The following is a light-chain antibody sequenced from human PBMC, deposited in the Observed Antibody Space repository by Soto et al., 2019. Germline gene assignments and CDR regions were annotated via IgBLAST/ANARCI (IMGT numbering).Light chain of an antibody. CDR1: QGISSY. CDR3: QPYYSYPLT. J-gene: IGKJ4*01. Sequence: AIRMTQSPSSFSASTGDRVTITCRASQGISSYLSWYQQKPGKAPKLLIYAASTFQSGVPSRFSGSGSGTDFTLTISCLQSEDFATYYCQPYYSYPLTFGGGTKVEIK. V-gene: IGKV1-8*01. CDR2: AAS.